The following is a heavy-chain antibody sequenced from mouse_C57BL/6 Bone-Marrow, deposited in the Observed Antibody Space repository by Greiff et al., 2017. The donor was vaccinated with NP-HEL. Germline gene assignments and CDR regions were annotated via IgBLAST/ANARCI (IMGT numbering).Heavy chain of an antibody. CDR3: ARITTVVATWYFDV. CDR2: ISNGGGST. V-gene: IGHV5-12*01. CDR1: GFTFSDYY. Sequence: EVHLVESGGGLVQPGGSLKLSCAASGFTFSDYYMYWVRQTPEKRLEWVAYISNGGGSTYYPDTVKGRFTISRDNAKNTLYLQMSRLKSEDTAMYYCARITTVVATWYFDVWGTGTTVTVSS. D-gene: IGHD1-1*01. J-gene: IGHJ1*03.